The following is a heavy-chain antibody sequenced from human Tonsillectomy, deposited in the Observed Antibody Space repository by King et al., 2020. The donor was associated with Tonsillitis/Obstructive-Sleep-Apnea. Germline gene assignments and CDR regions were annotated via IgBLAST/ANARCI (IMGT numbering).Heavy chain of an antibody. CDR2: INHSGST. D-gene: IGHD4-17*01. CDR3: ARLSYGIFDY. CDR1: GGSFSGYY. Sequence: VQLQQWGAGLLKPSETLSLTCAVYGGSFSGYYWSWIRQPPGKGLEWIGEINHSGSTNYNPSLKSRVTISVATSKNQFSLKLSSVTAADTAVYYCARLSYGIFDYWGQGTLVTVSS. V-gene: IGHV4-34*01. J-gene: IGHJ4*02.